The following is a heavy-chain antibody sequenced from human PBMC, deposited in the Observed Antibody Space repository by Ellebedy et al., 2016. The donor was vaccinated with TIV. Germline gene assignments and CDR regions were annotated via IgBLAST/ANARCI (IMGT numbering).Heavy chain of an antibody. V-gene: IGHV1-46*01. Sequence: AASVTVSCKASGYTFTSYYMYWVRQAPGQGLEWMGTINPSGGYTTYAQKTQGRVTMTRDTSRSTVYMELNSLRSEDTAVYYCARGGGHNWKEAYHFDYWGQGTLVAVSS. J-gene: IGHJ4*02. CDR2: INPSGGYT. CDR1: GYTFTSYY. CDR3: ARGGGHNWKEAYHFDY. D-gene: IGHD1-20*01.